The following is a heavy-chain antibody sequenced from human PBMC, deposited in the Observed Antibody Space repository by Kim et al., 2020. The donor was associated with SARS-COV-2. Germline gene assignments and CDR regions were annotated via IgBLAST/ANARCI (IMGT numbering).Heavy chain of an antibody. V-gene: IGHV3-21*01. CDR2: ISSSSSYI. J-gene: IGHJ4*02. CDR3: ASALTTVTTF. CDR1: GFTFSSYS. D-gene: IGHD4-17*01. Sequence: GGSLRLSCAASGFTFSSYSMNWVRQAPGKGLEWVSSISSSSSYIYYTDSVKGRFTISRDNAKNSLYLQMNSLRAEDTAVYYCASALTTVTTFWGQGTLVTVSS.